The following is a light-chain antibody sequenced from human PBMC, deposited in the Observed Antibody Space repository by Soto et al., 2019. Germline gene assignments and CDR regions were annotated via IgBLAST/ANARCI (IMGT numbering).Light chain of an antibody. V-gene: IGKV3-15*01. CDR2: AAS. Sequence: LSASVGARGYLPCRAKKSSSSYLDWYQQKPGKAPKLLIYAASSMHSGIPARFSGSGSGTDFTLTITSLQSEDFAVYYCQQYNNWPEITFGQGTKLDIK. CDR1: KSSSSY. CDR3: QQYNNWPEIT. J-gene: IGKJ5*01.